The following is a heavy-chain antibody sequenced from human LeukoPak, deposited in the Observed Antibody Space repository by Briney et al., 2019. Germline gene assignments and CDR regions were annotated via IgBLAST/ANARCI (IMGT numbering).Heavy chain of an antibody. CDR1: GFTFSSYS. D-gene: IGHD6-19*01. V-gene: IGHV3-48*02. Sequence: GGSLRLSCAASGFTFSSYSMNWVRQAPGKGLEWVSYISSRSRTIYYADSVKGRFTISRDNAKNSLYLQMNSLRDEDTAVYYYARDRMAVAGTPYFDYWGQGTLVTVSS. J-gene: IGHJ4*02. CDR3: ARDRMAVAGTPYFDY. CDR2: ISSRSRTI.